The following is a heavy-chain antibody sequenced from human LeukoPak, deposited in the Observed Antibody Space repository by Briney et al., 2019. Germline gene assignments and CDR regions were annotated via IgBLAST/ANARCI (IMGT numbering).Heavy chain of an antibody. J-gene: IGHJ4*02. Sequence: ASVKVSCKASGYTFTSYGISWVRQAPGQGLEWMGWISAYNGNTNYAQKLQGRVTMTTDTSTSTAYMELRSLRSDDTAVYYCATMVDIVVVPAAIPGPLYGYWGQGTLVTVSS. CDR2: ISAYNGNT. V-gene: IGHV1-18*01. D-gene: IGHD2-2*02. CDR1: GYTFTSYG. CDR3: ATMVDIVVVPAAIPGPLYGY.